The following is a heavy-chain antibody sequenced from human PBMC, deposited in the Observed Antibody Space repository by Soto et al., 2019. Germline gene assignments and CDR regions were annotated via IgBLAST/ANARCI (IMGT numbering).Heavy chain of an antibody. V-gene: IGHV4-39*01. CDR1: GGSISSSTYY. Sequence: SETLSLACTVSGGSISSSTYYWGWIRQSPGKGLEWIGSIFYSGSTYFNPSFKSRVTISVDTSKNQFSLKLSSVTVADTAIYYCASLSYEQLWWGQGTLVTVSS. CDR3: ASLSYEQLW. J-gene: IGHJ4*02. D-gene: IGHD1-1*01. CDR2: IFYSGST.